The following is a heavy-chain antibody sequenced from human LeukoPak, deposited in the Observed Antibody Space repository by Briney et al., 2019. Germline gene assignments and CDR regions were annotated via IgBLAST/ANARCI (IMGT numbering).Heavy chain of an antibody. D-gene: IGHD2-2*02. CDR3: VRYTRRYPFDY. CDR1: GFTFSNYW. J-gene: IGHJ4*02. V-gene: IGHV3-7*04. CDR2: IKEDGGEI. Sequence: GGSLRLSCAASGFTFSNYWMSWVRQAPGKGLEWVANIKEDGGEIYYVGSVRGRFTISRDNAKNSLSLQMNSLRAEDTAVYYCVRYTRRYPFDYWSQGTLVTVSS.